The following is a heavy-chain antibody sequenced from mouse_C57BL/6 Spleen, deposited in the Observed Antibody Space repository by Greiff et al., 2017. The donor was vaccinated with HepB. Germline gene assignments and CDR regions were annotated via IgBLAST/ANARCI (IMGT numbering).Heavy chain of an antibody. D-gene: IGHD4-1*01. J-gene: IGHJ1*03. CDR2: ISYDGSN. V-gene: IGHV3-6*01. CDR1: GYSITSGYY. CDR3: ATNWDWYFDV. Sequence: DVKLVESGPGLVKPSQSLSLTCSVTGYSITSGYYWNWIRQFPGNKLEWMGYISYDGSNNYNPSLKNRISITRDTSKNQFFLKLNSVTTEDTATYYCATNWDWYFDVWGTGTTVTVSS.